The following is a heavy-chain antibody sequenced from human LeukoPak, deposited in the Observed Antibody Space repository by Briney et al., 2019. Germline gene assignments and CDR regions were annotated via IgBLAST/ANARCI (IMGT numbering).Heavy chain of an antibody. D-gene: IGHD3-10*01. CDR3: AREDYYGSGSLPWFDP. CDR1: GYPFTGYY. J-gene: IGHJ5*02. CDR2: INPNSGGT. V-gene: IGHV1-2*04. Sequence: SVRVSFKASGYPFTGYYMHWVRPAPGQGLEWMGWINPNSGGTNYAQKFQGWVTMTRDTSISTAYMELSRLRSDDTAVYYCAREDYYGSGSLPWFDPWGQGTLVTVSS.